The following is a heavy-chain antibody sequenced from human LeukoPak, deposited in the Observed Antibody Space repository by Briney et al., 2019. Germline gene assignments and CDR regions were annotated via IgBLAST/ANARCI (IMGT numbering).Heavy chain of an antibody. CDR1: GGSFSGYY. J-gene: IGHJ6*02. CDR2: INHSGST. Sequence: SETLSLTCAVYGGSFSGYYWSWIRQPPGKGLEWIGEINHSGSTNYNPSLKSRVTISVDTSKNQFSLKLSSVTAADTAVYYCARVLTSYYYGSGSYSKPYYGMDVWGQGTTVTVSS. V-gene: IGHV4-34*01. D-gene: IGHD3-10*01. CDR3: ARVLTSYYYGSGSYSKPYYGMDV.